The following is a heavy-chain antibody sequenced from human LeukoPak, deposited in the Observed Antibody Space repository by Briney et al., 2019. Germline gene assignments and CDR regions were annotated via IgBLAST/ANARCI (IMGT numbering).Heavy chain of an antibody. J-gene: IGHJ4*02. D-gene: IGHD6-13*01. CDR3: ARHEEVYSSSWWGSYDY. CDR1: GYTFTGYY. CDR2: INPNSGGT. Sequence: ASVKVSCKASGYTFTGYYMHWVRQAPGQGLEWMGWINPNSGGTNYAQKFQGRVTMTRDTTISTAYMELSRLRSDDTAVHYCARHEEVYSSSWWGSYDYWGQGTLVTVSS. V-gene: IGHV1-2*02.